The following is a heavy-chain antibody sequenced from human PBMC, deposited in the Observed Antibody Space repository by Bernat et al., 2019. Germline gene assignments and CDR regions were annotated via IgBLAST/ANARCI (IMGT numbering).Heavy chain of an antibody. Sequence: QLQLQESGPGLVKPSETLSLTCTVSGGSISSSSYYWGWIRQPPGKGLEWIGSIYYSGSTYYNPSLKSRVTISVDTSKNQFSLKLSSVTAADTAVYYCASHDYGGYAHDWGQGTLVTVSS. CDR1: GGSISSSSYY. CDR3: ASHDYGGYAHD. J-gene: IGHJ4*02. V-gene: IGHV4-39*01. CDR2: IYYSGST. D-gene: IGHD4-17*01.